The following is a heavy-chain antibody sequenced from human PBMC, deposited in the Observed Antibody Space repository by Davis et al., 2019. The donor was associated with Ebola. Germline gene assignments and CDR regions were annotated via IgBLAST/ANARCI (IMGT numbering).Heavy chain of an antibody. CDR1: GNSFLSSA. V-gene: IGHV1-69*04. CDR3: AISDYSTPSYFFFMHV. J-gene: IGHJ6*02. Sequence: SVTVSCKASGNSFLSSAVNWVRQPPGQRLEWMGRIIPILGISDYAQNFQGRVVMTADQSTNTAYMELSSLKSEDTAVYYCAISDYSTPSYFFFMHVWGQGTTVTVSS. CDR2: IIPILGIS. D-gene: IGHD4-11*01.